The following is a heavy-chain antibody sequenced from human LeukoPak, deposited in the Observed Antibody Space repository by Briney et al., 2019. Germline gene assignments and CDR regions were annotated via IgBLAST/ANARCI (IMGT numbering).Heavy chain of an antibody. D-gene: IGHD3-3*01. CDR1: GGSISSSSYY. V-gene: IGHV4-61*05. Sequence: SETLSLTCTVSGGSISSSSYYWGWIRQPPGKGLEWIGYIYYSGSTNYNPSLKSRVTISVDTSKNQFSLKLSSVTAADTAVYYCARGGAYDFWSDSYYYYYMDVWGKGTTVTVSS. CDR2: IYYSGST. CDR3: ARGGAYDFWSDSYYYYYMDV. J-gene: IGHJ6*03.